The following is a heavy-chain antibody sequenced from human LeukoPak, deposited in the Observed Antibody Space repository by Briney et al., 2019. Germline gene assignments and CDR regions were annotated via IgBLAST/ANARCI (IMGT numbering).Heavy chain of an antibody. D-gene: IGHD3-22*01. V-gene: IGHV3-53*01. CDR2: IFNGGST. CDR1: GFAVSSNH. J-gene: IGHJ5*02. CDR3: ARDHSSGWYDH. Sequence: GGSLRLSCAASGFAVSSNHMNWVRQAPGKGLEWVSVIFNGGSTYYADSVKGRFTISRDNAKNTLYLQMNSLRAEDTAVYYCARDHSSGWYDHWGQGTLVTVSS.